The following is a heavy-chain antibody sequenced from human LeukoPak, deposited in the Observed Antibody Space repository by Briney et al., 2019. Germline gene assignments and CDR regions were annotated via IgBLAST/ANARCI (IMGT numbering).Heavy chain of an antibody. CDR2: SRNKANSYTT. Sequence: QPGGSLRLSCAASGFTFSDHYMDWVRQAPGKGLEWVGRSRNKANSYTTEYAASVKGRFIISRDDSKNSLYLKMNSLKTEDTAVYYCARDLDYGGNSDAFDIWGQGTMVTVSS. D-gene: IGHD4-23*01. CDR1: GFTFSDHY. CDR3: ARDLDYGGNSDAFDI. V-gene: IGHV3-72*01. J-gene: IGHJ3*02.